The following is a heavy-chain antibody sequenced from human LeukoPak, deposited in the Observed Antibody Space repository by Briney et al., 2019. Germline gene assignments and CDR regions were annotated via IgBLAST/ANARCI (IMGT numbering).Heavy chain of an antibody. CDR2: IYHSGST. D-gene: IGHD6-13*01. Sequence: SETLSLTCTVSGYSISSGYYWGWIRQPPGKGLEWIGSIYHSGSTYYNPSLKSRVTISVDTSKNQFSLKLSSVTAADTAVYYCASVAGTEGYWGQGTLVTVSS. V-gene: IGHV4-38-2*02. CDR3: ASVAGTEGY. J-gene: IGHJ4*02. CDR1: GYSISSGYY.